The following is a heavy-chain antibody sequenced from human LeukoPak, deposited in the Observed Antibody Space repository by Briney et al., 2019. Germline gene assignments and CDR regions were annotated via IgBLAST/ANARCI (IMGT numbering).Heavy chain of an antibody. Sequence: QPGGSLRLSCAASGFTFSSYWMHWVRHAPGKGLVWVSRINSDGSSTIYADSVKGRFTISRDNAKNTLYLQMNSLRAEDTAVYYCARDRGEGYYDFWSGYYGPDISSYYGRDGWGQGTTVTVSS. V-gene: IGHV3-74*01. CDR1: GFTFSSYW. J-gene: IGHJ6*02. CDR2: INSDGSST. CDR3: ARDRGEGYYDFWSGYYGPDISSYYGRDG. D-gene: IGHD3-3*01.